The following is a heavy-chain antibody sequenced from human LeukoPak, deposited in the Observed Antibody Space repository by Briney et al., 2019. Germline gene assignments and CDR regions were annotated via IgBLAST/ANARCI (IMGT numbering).Heavy chain of an antibody. J-gene: IGHJ4*02. CDR2: MNPNSGNT. CDR1: GYTFTSYD. CDR3: ARAYCSSTSCYDY. Sequence: ASVKVSCKASGYTFTSYDINWVRQATGQGLEWMGWMNPNSGNTGYAQKFQGRVTMTRNTSISTAYMELSSLRSEDTAVYYCARAYCSSTSCYDYGGQGTLVTVSS. D-gene: IGHD2-2*01. V-gene: IGHV1-8*01.